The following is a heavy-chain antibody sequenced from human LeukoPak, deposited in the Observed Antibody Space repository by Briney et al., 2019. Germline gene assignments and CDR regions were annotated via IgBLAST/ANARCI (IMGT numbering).Heavy chain of an antibody. CDR2: INPSGGST. CDR3: ATAYGDYGVAFDI. D-gene: IGHD4-17*01. J-gene: IGHJ3*02. Sequence: GASVKVSCKASGYTFTSYYMHWVRQAPGQGLEWIGIINPSGGSTSYAQKFQGRVTMTRDTSTSTVYMELSSLRSEDTAVYYCATAYGDYGVAFDIWGQGTMVTVSS. CDR1: GYTFTSYY. V-gene: IGHV1-46*01.